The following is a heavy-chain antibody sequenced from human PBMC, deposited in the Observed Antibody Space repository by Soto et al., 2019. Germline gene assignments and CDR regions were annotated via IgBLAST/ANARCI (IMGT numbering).Heavy chain of an antibody. Sequence: ASVKVSCKTSGYTFTDYYTHWVRQAPGQGLEWMGWMNPKSGGAYFAQKFQGRVTLTRDTSIGTAYIEVNSLTSDDTAVYFCTGENIEKRDGLYDAFDIWGQGPTVTVSS. CDR1: GYTFTDYY. D-gene: IGHD2-15*01. CDR3: TGENIEKRDGLYDAFDI. CDR2: MNPKSGGA. J-gene: IGHJ3*02. V-gene: IGHV1-2*02.